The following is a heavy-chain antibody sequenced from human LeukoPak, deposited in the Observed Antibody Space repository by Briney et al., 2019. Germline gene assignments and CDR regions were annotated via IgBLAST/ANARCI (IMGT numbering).Heavy chain of an antibody. CDR3: ARLTHYYDSSGSWDAFDI. Sequence: PGGSLRLSCAASGFTFSNYGMNWVRQAPGEGLEWVSSISSSSKYIYYADSVKGRFTISRDNAKNSLYLQMNSLRAEDTAVYYCARLTHYYDSSGSWDAFDIWGQGTMVTVSS. CDR2: ISSSSKYI. V-gene: IGHV3-21*01. CDR1: GFTFSNYG. J-gene: IGHJ3*02. D-gene: IGHD3-22*01.